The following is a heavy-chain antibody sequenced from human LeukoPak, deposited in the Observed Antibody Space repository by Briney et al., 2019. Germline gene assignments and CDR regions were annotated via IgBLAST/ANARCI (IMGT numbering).Heavy chain of an antibody. V-gene: IGHV4-59*01. CDR1: GGSISSYY. CDR2: IYYSGST. CDR3: ARYRGSYYGYFDY. J-gene: IGHJ4*02. D-gene: IGHD1-26*01. Sequence: SETLSLTCTVSGGSISSYYWSWIRQPPGKGLEWIGYIYYSGSTNYNPSLKSRVTISVDTSKNQFSLKLSSVTAADTAVYYCARYRGSYYGYFDYWGQGTLVTVSS.